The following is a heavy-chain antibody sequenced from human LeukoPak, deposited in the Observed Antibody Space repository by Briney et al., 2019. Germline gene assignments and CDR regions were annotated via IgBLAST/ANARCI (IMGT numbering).Heavy chain of an antibody. J-gene: IGHJ3*02. D-gene: IGHD3-22*01. CDR1: GYTFNSYD. V-gene: IGHV1-8*01. CDR2: MTLNSGDT. CDR3: ARDEYYYDSSGYHDAFDI. Sequence: ASVKVSCKASGYTFNSYDTNWVRQATGQGLEWMGCMTLNSGDTGYAQKFQGRVTMTKNNSITTVYMELSSLRSDDTAVYYCARDEYYYDSSGYHDAFDIWGQGTMVTVSS.